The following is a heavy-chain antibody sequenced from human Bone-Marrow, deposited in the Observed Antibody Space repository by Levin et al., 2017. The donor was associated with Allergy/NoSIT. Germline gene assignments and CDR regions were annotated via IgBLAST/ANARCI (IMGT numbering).Heavy chain of an antibody. Sequence: ASVKVSCKAPGYTFTSYGISWVRQAPGQGLEWMGWISAYNGNTNYAQKLQGRVTMTTDTSTSTAYMELRSLRSDDTAVYYCARVRSNYVTGHFGMDVWGQGTTVTVSS. J-gene: IGHJ6*02. V-gene: IGHV1-18*01. CDR2: ISAYNGNT. CDR1: GYTFTSYG. CDR3: ARVRSNYVTGHFGMDV. D-gene: IGHD4-11*01.